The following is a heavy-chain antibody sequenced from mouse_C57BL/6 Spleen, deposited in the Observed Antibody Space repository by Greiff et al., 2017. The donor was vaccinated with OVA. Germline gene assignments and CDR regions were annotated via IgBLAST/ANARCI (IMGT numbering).Heavy chain of an antibody. V-gene: IGHV1-80*01. Sequence: VQLQQSGAELVKPGASVKISCKASGYAFSSYWMNWVKQRPGKGLEWIGQIYPGDGDTNYNGKFKGKATLTADKSSSTAYMQLSSLTSEDSAVYFCARSAVTGTGRFAYWGQGTLVTVSA. CDR1: GYAFSSYW. CDR2: IYPGDGDT. CDR3: ARSAVTGTGRFAY. J-gene: IGHJ3*01. D-gene: IGHD4-1*01.